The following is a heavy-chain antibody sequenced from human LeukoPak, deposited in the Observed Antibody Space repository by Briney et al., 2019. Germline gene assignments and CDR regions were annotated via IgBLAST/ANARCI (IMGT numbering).Heavy chain of an antibody. Sequence: GASVKVSCKASGGTFSSYAISWVRQAPGQGLEWMGGIVPIFGTANYAQKFQGRVTITADESTSTAYMELSSLRSEDTAVYYCAGVASGYCSSTSCYRGENWFDPWGQGTLVTVSS. D-gene: IGHD2-2*01. V-gene: IGHV1-69*01. CDR2: IVPIFGTA. CDR1: GGTFSSYA. CDR3: AGVASGYCSSTSCYRGENWFDP. J-gene: IGHJ5*02.